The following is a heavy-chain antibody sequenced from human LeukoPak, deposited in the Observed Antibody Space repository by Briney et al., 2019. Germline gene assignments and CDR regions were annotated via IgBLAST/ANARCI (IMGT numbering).Heavy chain of an antibody. J-gene: IGHJ4*02. D-gene: IGHD6-19*01. CDR3: ARGLRLAVAGMYYFDY. CDR2: INDSGNT. V-gene: IGHV4-34*01. CDR1: GGSFNNYY. Sequence: SETLSLTCAVYGGSFNNYYWSWIRQPPGKGLEWIGEINDSGNTNYNPSLKSRVTISVDTSKNQFSLKLRSVTVADTSVYCCARGLRLAVAGMYYFDYWGRGNMVTVSS.